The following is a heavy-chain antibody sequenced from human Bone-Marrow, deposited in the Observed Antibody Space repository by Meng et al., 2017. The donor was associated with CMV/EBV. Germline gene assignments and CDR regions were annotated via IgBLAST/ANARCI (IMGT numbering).Heavy chain of an antibody. CDR1: GGSISSSSYY. CDR2: IYYSGRT. V-gene: IGHV4-39*01. Sequence: SETLSLTCTVAGGSISSSSYYWGWIRQPPGKGLEWIGSIYYSGRTYYNPSLKSRVTISVNTSQNQFSLNLSSVTAADTAVYYCANQYCSSTSCYLSSPLDFDYWGQGNLVTVSS. CDR3: ANQYCSSTSCYLSSPLDFDY. D-gene: IGHD2-2*01. J-gene: IGHJ4*02.